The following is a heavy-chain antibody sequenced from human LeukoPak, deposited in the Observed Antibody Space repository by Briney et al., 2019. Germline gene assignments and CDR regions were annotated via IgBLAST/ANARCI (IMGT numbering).Heavy chain of an antibody. Sequence: GGSQRLSWAASGFTFRSSWMHWVRHAPGEGLVLVSRIEIEESRTNKSDSVKGRFTISRDNDKNTLYLQMNGVRVEDTAVYYCARGLGRSGYPGDYYDYMDVWGKGTTVTVSS. V-gene: IGHV3-74*01. CDR2: IEIEESRT. CDR1: GFTFRSSW. CDR3: ARGLGRSGYPGDYYDYMDV. D-gene: IGHD3-3*01. J-gene: IGHJ6*03.